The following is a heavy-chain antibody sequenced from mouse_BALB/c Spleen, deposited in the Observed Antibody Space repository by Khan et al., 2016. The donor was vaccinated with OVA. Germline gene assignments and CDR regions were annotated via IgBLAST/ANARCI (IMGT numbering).Heavy chain of an antibody. CDR2: TDPANGNT. V-gene: IGHV14-3*02. CDR1: GYNIKDIY. CDR3: RISTINA. Sequence: VQLKQSGAEPVKPAASLKLSCTASGYNIKDIYIHWVKQRPEKGLERIRRTDPANGNTKYDPKFQGKATITADTSSNTAYLQLSSLTSEDTAVYYCRISTINAWGQGTTLTGSS. J-gene: IGHJ2*01.